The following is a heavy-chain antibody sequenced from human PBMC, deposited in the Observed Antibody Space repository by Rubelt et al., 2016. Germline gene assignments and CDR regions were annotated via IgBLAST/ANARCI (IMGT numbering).Heavy chain of an antibody. Sequence: QVQLVQSGAEVKKPGASVKVSCRASGYTFTSYYMHWVRQAPGQGLEWMGIINPTGGSTSYAQKVQCRVPRIRDTSTSAVYMELSSLRSEDTAVYYCARSPRYDFEDNGFDPWGQGTLVTVSS. CDR2: INPTGGST. CDR3: ARSPRYDFEDNGFDP. V-gene: IGHV1-46*04. CDR1: GYTFTSYY. D-gene: IGHD3-3*01. J-gene: IGHJ5*02.